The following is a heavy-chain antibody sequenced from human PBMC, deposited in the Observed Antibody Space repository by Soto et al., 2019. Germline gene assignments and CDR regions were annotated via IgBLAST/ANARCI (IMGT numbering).Heavy chain of an antibody. V-gene: IGHV3-30-3*01. Sequence: GGSLRLSCAASGFTFSSYAMHWVRQAPGKGLEWVAVISYDGSNKYYADSVKGRFTISRDNSKNTLYLQMNSLRAEDTAVYYCARDQNSSWSDNVLYWFDPWGQGTLVTVSS. CDR1: GFTFSSYA. D-gene: IGHD6-13*01. J-gene: IGHJ5*02. CDR3: ARDQNSSWSDNVLYWFDP. CDR2: ISYDGSNK.